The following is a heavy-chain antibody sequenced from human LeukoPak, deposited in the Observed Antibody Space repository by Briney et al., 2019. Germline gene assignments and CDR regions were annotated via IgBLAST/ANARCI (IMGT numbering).Heavy chain of an antibody. J-gene: IGHJ4*02. D-gene: IGHD3-3*02. CDR2: ISGTSGKT. CDR1: GFTFSNYA. CDR3: AKLGQTISR. Sequence: GGSLRLSCAASGFTFSNYAMDWVRQAPGKGLEWVSAISGTSGKTYYADSVKGRFTISRDNSKNTLYLQMNSLRAEDTAVYYCAKLGQTISRWGQGTLVTVSS. V-gene: IGHV3-23*01.